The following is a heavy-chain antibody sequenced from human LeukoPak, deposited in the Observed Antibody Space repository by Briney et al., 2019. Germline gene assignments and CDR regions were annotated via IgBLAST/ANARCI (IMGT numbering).Heavy chain of an antibody. D-gene: IGHD6-13*01. CDR3: ARAGYSSSWNY. CDR2: INHSGST. V-gene: IGHV4-34*01. CDR1: GGSFSGYY. Sequence: SETLSLTCAVYGGSFSGYYWSWIRQPPGKGLEWIGEINHSGSTNYNPSLERRVTISVDTSKNQFSLRLRSVTAADTAVYYCARAGYSSSWNYWGQGTLVTVSS. J-gene: IGHJ4*02.